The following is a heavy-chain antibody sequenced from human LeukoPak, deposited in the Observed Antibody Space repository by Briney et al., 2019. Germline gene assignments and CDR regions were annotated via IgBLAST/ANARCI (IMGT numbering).Heavy chain of an antibody. CDR2: IHSIGTT. CDR3: ATSYYGSGTYYNWFDP. CDR1: GGSISRNY. Sequence: SETLSLTCTVSGGSISRNYWSWLRQTPGKGLEWIGYIHSIGTTNYNPSLKSRLTISIDTSKNQFSLKLSSVTAADTAVYYCATSYYGSGTYYNWFDPWGQGTLVTVSS. J-gene: IGHJ5*02. D-gene: IGHD3-10*01. V-gene: IGHV4-59*01.